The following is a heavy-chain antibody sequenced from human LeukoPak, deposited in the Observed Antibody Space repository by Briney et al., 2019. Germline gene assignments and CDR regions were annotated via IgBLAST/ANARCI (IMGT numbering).Heavy chain of an antibody. J-gene: IGHJ5*02. Sequence: SETLSLTCTVSGGSISSSSYYWGWIRQPPGKGLEWIGSTYYSGSTYYNPSLKSRVTISVDTSKNQFSLKLSSVTAADTAVYYCARHGLSIGPWGQGTLVTVSS. V-gene: IGHV4-39*01. CDR1: GGSISSSSYY. CDR2: TYYSGST. D-gene: IGHD3-16*02. CDR3: ARHGLSIGP.